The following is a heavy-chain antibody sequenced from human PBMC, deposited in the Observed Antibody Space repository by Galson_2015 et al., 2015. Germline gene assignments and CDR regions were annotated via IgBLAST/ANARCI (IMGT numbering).Heavy chain of an antibody. CDR1: GFTFSNAW. CDR3: TTVRVIAAAGVKRVDY. D-gene: IGHD6-13*01. J-gene: IGHJ4*02. CDR2: IKSKTDGGTT. V-gene: IGHV3-15*01. Sequence: SLRLSCAASGFTFSNAWMGWVRQAPGKGLEWVGRIKSKTDGGTTDYAAPVKGRFTISRDDSKNTLYLQMNSLKTEDTAVYYCTTVRVIAAAGVKRVDYWGQGTLVTVSS.